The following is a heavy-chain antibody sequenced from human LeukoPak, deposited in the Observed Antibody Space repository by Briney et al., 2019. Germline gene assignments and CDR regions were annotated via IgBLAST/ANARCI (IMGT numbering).Heavy chain of an antibody. V-gene: IGHV1-8*03. Sequence: ASVKVACKAAGYTFTSYDINWVQQATGQGLEWMGWMNPNSGNTGYAQKFQGRVTITRNTSISTAYMELSSLRSEDTAVYYCARGKSDSSGYPDYWGQGTLVTVSS. CDR3: ARGKSDSSGYPDY. J-gene: IGHJ4*02. CDR2: MNPNSGNT. CDR1: GYTFTSYD. D-gene: IGHD3-22*01.